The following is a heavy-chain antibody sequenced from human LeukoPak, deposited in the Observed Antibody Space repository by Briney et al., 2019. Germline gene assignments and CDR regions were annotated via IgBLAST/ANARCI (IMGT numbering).Heavy chain of an antibody. CDR3: AKGPYSSSWYLDY. J-gene: IGHJ4*02. V-gene: IGHV3-43D*03. CDR1: GFTFTTYA. D-gene: IGHD6-13*01. Sequence: GGSLRLSCAASGFTFTTYAMSWVRQAPGKGLEWVSLISWDGGSTYYADSVKGRFTISRDNSKNSLYLQMNSQRAEDTALYYCAKGPYSSSWYLDYWGQGTLVTVSS. CDR2: ISWDGGST.